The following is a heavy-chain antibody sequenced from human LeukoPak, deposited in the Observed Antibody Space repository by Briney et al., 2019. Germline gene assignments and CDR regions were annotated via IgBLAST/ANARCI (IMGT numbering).Heavy chain of an antibody. Sequence: AAVKVSCMASGYTFTSYGISWVRQAPGQGLEWMGWISAYNGNTNYAHKLQGRVTMTTDTSTSTAYMELRRLRSDDTAVYYCARESDTMLVVVIAPGGMDVRGQGTTVTVSS. CDR1: GYTFTSYG. CDR3: ARESDTMLVVVIAPGGMDV. D-gene: IGHD3-22*01. V-gene: IGHV1-18*01. J-gene: IGHJ6*02. CDR2: ISAYNGNT.